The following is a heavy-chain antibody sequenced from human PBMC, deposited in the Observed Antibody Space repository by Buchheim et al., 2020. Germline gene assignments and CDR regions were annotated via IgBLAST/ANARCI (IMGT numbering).Heavy chain of an antibody. CDR1: GGSISSGSYY. CDR2: IYTSGST. J-gene: IGHJ5*02. V-gene: IGHV4-61*02. Sequence: QVQLQESGPGLVKPSQTLSLTCTVSGGSISSGSYYWSWIRQPAGKGLEWIGRIYTSGSTNYNPSLKSRVTISVDTSKNQFSLKLSSVTAADTAVYYCARGVAANNWFDPWGQGTL. D-gene: IGHD6-13*01. CDR3: ARGVAANNWFDP.